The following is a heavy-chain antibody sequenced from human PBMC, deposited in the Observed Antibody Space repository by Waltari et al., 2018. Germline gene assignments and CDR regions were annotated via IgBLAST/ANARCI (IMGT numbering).Heavy chain of an antibody. V-gene: IGHV4-39*02. Sequence: QLQLQESGPGLVKPSETLSLTCTVSGGSISSSSYYWGWIRPPPGKGLEWIGIIYYSGSTYYNPSLKIRVTISVDTSKNQFSLKLSSVTAADTAVYYCARDVDTAMADYFDYWGQGTLVTVSS. J-gene: IGHJ4*02. CDR2: IYYSGST. CDR1: GGSISSSSYY. CDR3: ARDVDTAMADYFDY. D-gene: IGHD5-18*01.